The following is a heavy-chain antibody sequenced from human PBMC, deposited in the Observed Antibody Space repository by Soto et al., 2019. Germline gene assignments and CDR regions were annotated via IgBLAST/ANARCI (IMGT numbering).Heavy chain of an antibody. CDR1: GFSFSDYY. CDR3: AKDMEGSSWREGSWFDP. V-gene: IGHV3-11*01. D-gene: IGHD6-13*01. Sequence: PGGSLRLSCAASGFSFSDYYMTWIRQAPGQGLEWVSYISSRSGTIFYADSVKGRFTLSRDNSKNSMYLQMNSLRAEDTALYYCAKDMEGSSWREGSWFDPWGQGTLVTVSS. CDR2: ISSRSGTI. J-gene: IGHJ5*02.